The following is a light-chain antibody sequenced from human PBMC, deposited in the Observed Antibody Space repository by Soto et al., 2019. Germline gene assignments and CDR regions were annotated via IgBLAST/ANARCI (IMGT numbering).Light chain of an antibody. CDR2: DAS. CDR1: QSVGSY. CDR3: QQRSSWPPFT. V-gene: IGKV3-11*01. J-gene: IGKJ3*01. Sequence: VLTQSPATLSLSPGERATLSCRASQSVGSYLAWYQQKPGQAPRLLIYDASNRATGIPARFSGSGSGTDFTLTISSLEPEDFAVYYCQQRSSWPPFTFGPGTKVDIK.